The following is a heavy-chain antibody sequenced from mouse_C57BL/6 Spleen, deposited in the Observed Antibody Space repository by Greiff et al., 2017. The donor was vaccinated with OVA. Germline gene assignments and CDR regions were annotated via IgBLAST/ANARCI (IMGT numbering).Heavy chain of an antibody. D-gene: IGHD2-4*01. V-gene: IGHV1-5*01. CDR2: IYPGNSDT. J-gene: IGHJ4*01. Sequence: EVQLQQSGTVLARPGASVKMSCKTSGYTFTSYWMHWVKQRPGQGLEWIGAIYPGNSDTSYNQKFKGKAKLTAVTSASTAYMGLSSLTNEDSAVYYCTRGTYDYLYAMDYWGQGTSVTVSS. CDR1: GYTFTSYW. CDR3: TRGTYDYLYAMDY.